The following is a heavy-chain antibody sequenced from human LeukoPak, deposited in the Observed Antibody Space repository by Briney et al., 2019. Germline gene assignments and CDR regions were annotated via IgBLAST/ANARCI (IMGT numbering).Heavy chain of an antibody. J-gene: IGHJ4*02. CDR2: FDPEDGET. D-gene: IGHD6-13*01. Sequence: ASVKVSCKVSRYTLTELSMHWVRQAPGKGLEWMGGFDPEDGETIYAHKFQGRVTMTEDTSTDTAYMELSSLRSEDTAVYYCATGYSSSWYLRRYDYWGQGTLVTVSS. CDR3: ATGYSSSWYLRRYDY. V-gene: IGHV1-24*01. CDR1: RYTLTELS.